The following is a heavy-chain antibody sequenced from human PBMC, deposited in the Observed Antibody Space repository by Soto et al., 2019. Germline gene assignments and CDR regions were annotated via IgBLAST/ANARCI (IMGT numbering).Heavy chain of an antibody. Sequence: QPGGSLRLSCAASGFTFSSYAMSWVRQAPGKGLEWVSAISGSGGSTYYADSVKGRFTISRDNAKNSLYLQMNSLRDEDTAVYYCARDLTYYDFWSGYYYREVGFYGMDVWGQGTTVTVSS. V-gene: IGHV3-23*01. CDR2: ISGSGGST. J-gene: IGHJ6*02. D-gene: IGHD3-3*01. CDR1: GFTFSSYA. CDR3: ARDLTYYDFWSGYYYREVGFYGMDV.